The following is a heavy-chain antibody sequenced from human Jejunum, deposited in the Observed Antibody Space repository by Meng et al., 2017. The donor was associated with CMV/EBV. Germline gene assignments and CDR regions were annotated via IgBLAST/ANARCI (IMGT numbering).Heavy chain of an antibody. CDR3: ARGVIRDHDS. J-gene: IGHJ5*02. CDR2: IYTYSGDT. CDR1: GSTFTNFA. V-gene: IGHV1-3*04. D-gene: IGHD3-16*01. Sequence: QVQLVQSGAEVKRPGASVKIYCKTCGSTFTNFAIHWVRQAPGQRLEWMVCIYTYSGDTKFSQKFQGRVSFTSDTSATTAYMELSSLRSEDTAVYYCARGVIRDHDSWGQGTLVTVSS.